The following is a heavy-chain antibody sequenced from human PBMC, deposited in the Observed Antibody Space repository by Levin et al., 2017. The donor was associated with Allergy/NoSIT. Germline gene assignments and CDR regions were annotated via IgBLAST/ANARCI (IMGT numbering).Heavy chain of an antibody. V-gene: IGHV4-39*07. Sequence: TSETLSLTCTVSGGSISSSSYYWGWIRQPPGKGLEWIGTIYYSGSTYYNPSLKSRVTISVDTSKNQFSLKLSSVTAADTAVYYCAREPHNTMIVTLVPTDFDPWGQGTLVTVSS. J-gene: IGHJ5*02. CDR2: IYYSGST. CDR1: GGSISSSSYY. D-gene: IGHD3-22*01. CDR3: AREPHNTMIVTLVPTDFDP.